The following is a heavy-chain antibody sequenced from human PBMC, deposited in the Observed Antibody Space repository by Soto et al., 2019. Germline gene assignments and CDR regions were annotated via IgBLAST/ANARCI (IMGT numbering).Heavy chain of an antibody. Sequence: PGGSLRLSCAASGFTFSSYSMNWVRQAPGKGLEWVSYISSSSSTIYYAETVKGRFTISRDNAKNSLYLQMNSLRAEDTAVYYCARGHPVTTDYWGQGTLVTVSS. V-gene: IGHV3-48*01. CDR1: GFTFSSYS. D-gene: IGHD4-17*01. CDR3: ARGHPVTTDY. J-gene: IGHJ4*02. CDR2: ISSSSSTI.